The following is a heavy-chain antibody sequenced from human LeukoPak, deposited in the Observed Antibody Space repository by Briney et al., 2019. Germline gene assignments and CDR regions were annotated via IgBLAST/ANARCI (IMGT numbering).Heavy chain of an antibody. D-gene: IGHD3-3*01. CDR2: IYTSGST. V-gene: IGHV4-61*02. J-gene: IGHJ6*03. CDR1: GGSISSGSYY. CDR3: ARDPASGFWSGYYYYYMDV. Sequence: SETLSLTCTVSGGSISSGSYYWSWIRQPAGKGLEWIGRIYTSGSTNYNPSLKSRVTISVDTSKNQFSLKLSSVTAADTAVYYCARDPASGFWSGYYYYYMDVWGKGTTVTVSS.